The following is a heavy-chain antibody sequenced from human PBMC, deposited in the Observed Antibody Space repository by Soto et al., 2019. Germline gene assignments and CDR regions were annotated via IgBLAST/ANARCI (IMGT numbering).Heavy chain of an antibody. D-gene: IGHD3-3*01. V-gene: IGHV1-46*02. J-gene: IGHJ4*01. CDR1: GYTFKNYY. CDR3: ARGGLKYAPQDFWRRYAPTLAA. CDR2: INPSDGST. Sequence: ASVXASCKGSGYTFKNYYMHWVRQAPGQGLEWMGTINPSDGSTSYAEDFQGRITMTRDTSTTTVYMEMSSLKFEDTAVYFCARGGLKYAPQDFWRRYAPTLAAWAKGT.